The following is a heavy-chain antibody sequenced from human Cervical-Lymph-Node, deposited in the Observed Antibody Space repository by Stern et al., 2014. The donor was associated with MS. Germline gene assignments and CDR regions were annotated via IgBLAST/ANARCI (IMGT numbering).Heavy chain of an antibody. CDR1: GYTFTNYD. CDR3: TRAGIHRSRTKSGRYYVAVYYYGLDV. D-gene: IGHD1-26*01. V-gene: IGHV1-18*01. J-gene: IGHJ6*02. CDR2: ISTYNDNT. Sequence: VQLVESEADIKNPGASVKVSCKASGYTFTNYDISWVRQAPGQGLEWMGWISTYNDNTNYAQNFQGRVTMTTDTSASTAYMELRSLRSDDTAVYYCTRAGIHRSRTKSGRYYVAVYYYGLDVWGQGTTVTVSS.